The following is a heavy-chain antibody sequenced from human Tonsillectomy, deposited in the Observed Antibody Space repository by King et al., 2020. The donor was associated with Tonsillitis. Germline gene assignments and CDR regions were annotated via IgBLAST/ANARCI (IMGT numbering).Heavy chain of an antibody. Sequence: VQLVESGGGLVQPGGSLRLSCAASGFTFSSYAMSWVRQAPGEGLEWGSAISGSGNSTYYADSVKGRFHISRDKYQNTLYLTMNSPRAEDTAVYYCAKDGAYDFWSGYYSDYWGQGTLVTVSS. CDR1: GFTFSSYA. V-gene: IGHV3-23*04. J-gene: IGHJ4*02. CDR3: AKDGAYDFWSGYYSDY. D-gene: IGHD3-3*01. CDR2: ISGSGNST.